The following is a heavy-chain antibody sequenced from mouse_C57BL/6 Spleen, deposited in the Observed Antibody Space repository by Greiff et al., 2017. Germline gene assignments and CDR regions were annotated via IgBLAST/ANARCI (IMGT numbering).Heavy chain of an antibody. CDR3: ARGITTVVPFDY. D-gene: IGHD1-1*01. CDR2: ISSGSSTI. Sequence: EVMLVESGGGLVKPGGSLKLSCAASGFTFSDYGMHWVRQAPEKGLEWVAYISSGSSTIYYADTVKGRFTISRDNAKNTLFLQMTSLRSEDTAMYYCARGITTVVPFDYWGQGTTLTVSS. CDR1: GFTFSDYG. V-gene: IGHV5-17*01. J-gene: IGHJ2*01.